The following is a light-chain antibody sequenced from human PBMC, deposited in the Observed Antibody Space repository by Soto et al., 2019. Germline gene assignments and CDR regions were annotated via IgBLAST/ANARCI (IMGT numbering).Light chain of an antibody. J-gene: IGKJ2*01. V-gene: IGKV3-15*01. Sequence: EIVMTQSPATLSLSPGERAALSCRASQSINSELAWYQQKPGQTPRILIYGAYTKATGVPARLTGSESGSDFTLTITGLQSEALALYYCQQGHNWPLNLGQGTMLQI. CDR2: GAY. CDR3: QQGHNWPLN. CDR1: QSINSE.